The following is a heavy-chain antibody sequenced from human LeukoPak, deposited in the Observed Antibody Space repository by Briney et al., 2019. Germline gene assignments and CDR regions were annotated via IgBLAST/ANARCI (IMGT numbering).Heavy chain of an antibody. CDR2: ISYDDGSNK. D-gene: IGHD2-2*02. Sequence: GGSLRLSCAASGFTFSTYALHWVRQAPGKGLEWVAVISYDDGSNKYYADSVKGRLTISRDNSKNTLYLQMNSLRTEDTAVYYCARESGGNTPYYFDYWGQGTLVSVSS. CDR1: GFTFSTYA. J-gene: IGHJ4*02. V-gene: IGHV3-30*04. CDR3: ARESGGNTPYYFDY.